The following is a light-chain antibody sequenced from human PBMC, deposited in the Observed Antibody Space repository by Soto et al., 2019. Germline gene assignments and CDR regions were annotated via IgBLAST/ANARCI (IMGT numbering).Light chain of an antibody. J-gene: IGKJ1*01. CDR2: GAS. Sequence: EIVLTQSPGTLSLSPGERATLSCRASQSVSSSYLAWYQQKPGQAPRLLIYGASSRANGIPDRFSGSGSGTDFTLTISRLEPEDFAVYYCQQYGSSFGQGTKVDI. V-gene: IGKV3-20*01. CDR1: QSVSSSY. CDR3: QQYGSS.